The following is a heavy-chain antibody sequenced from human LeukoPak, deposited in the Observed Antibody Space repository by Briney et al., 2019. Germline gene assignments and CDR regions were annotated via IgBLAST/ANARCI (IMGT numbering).Heavy chain of an antibody. CDR2: MNPNSGNT. J-gene: IGHJ6*03. V-gene: IGHV1-8*03. D-gene: IGHD3-3*01. CDR1: GYSFSSYF. CDR3: ARDASYDFWSGYQIQYYYYMDV. Sequence: GASVKVSCKASGYSFSSYFMHWVRQATGQGLEWMGWMNPNSGNTGYAQKFQGRVTITRNTSISTAYMELSSLRSEDTAVYYCARDASYDFWSGYQIQYYYYMDVWGKGTTVTVSS.